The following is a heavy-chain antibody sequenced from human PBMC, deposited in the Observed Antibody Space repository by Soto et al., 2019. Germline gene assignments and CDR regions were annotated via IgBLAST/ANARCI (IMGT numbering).Heavy chain of an antibody. V-gene: IGHV3-23*01. Sequence: PWGALRDLCSASGLNFSSHDLSGLCQAPGKGLECVSGISGSGGTTFYAGSVKGRFTISRDNSKKTLFLQMNSLRAEDTAIYFCARTPYDFWSSGQYFFDHWGQGTLVTVSS. J-gene: IGHJ4*02. D-gene: IGHD3-3*01. CDR3: ARTPYDFWSSGQYFFDH. CDR2: ISGSGGTT. CDR1: GLNFSSHD.